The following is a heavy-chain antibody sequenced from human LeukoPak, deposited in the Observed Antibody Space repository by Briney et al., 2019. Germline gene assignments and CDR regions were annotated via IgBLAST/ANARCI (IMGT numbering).Heavy chain of an antibody. CDR3: ARGSFAYCSGGSCYSRFDY. V-gene: IGHV3-30-3*01. CDR1: GFTFRSYA. Sequence: PGGSLRLSCAASGFTFRSYAMHCVRQSPGKGLKWVAVISYEGSNKYYADSVKGRFTISRDNSKNTLYLQMNSLRAEDTAVYYCARGSFAYCSGGSCYSRFDYWGQGTLVTVSS. D-gene: IGHD2-15*01. CDR2: ISYEGSNK. J-gene: IGHJ4*02.